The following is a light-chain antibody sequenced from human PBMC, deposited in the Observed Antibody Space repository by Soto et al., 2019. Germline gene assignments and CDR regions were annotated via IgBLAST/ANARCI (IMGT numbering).Light chain of an antibody. J-gene: IGKJ5*01. CDR1: QDINTY. CDR3: QQRKSYPIT. CDR2: AAS. Sequence: DIQLTQSASSLSASVGDRVTITCRASQDINTYLAWYQQKPGKAPKLLIFAASTLQNGVPSRFSGSGSATEFTVTITSLQPEDFATYYCQQRKSYPITFGQGTRLEIK. V-gene: IGKV1-9*01.